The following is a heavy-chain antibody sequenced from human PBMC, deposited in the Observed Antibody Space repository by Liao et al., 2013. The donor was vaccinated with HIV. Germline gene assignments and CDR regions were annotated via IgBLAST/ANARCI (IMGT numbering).Heavy chain of an antibody. CDR2: INHSGST. CDR1: GGSFSGYY. V-gene: IGHV4-34*01. CDR3: ARDGRSGYNPLDAFDI. D-gene: IGHD5-12*01. Sequence: QVQLQQWGAGLLKPSETLSLTCAVYGGSFSGYYWSWIRQPPGKGLEWIGEINHSGSTNYNPSLKSRVTISVDTSKNQFSLKLSSVTAADTAVYYCARDGRSGYNPLDAFDIWGQGTMVTVSS. J-gene: IGHJ3*02.